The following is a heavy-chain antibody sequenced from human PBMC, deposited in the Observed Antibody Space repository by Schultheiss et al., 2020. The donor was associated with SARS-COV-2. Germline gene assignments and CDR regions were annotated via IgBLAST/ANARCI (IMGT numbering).Heavy chain of an antibody. Sequence: SQTLSLTCTVSGGSISSYYWSWIRQPPGKGLEWIGYIYYSGSTNYNPSLKSRVTISVDTSRNHFSLKLSSATAADTAVYYCASRHCSGGSCYSRRVRQIDYWGQGTLVTVSS. CDR2: IYYSGST. CDR1: GGSISSYY. CDR3: ASRHCSGGSCYSRRVRQIDY. J-gene: IGHJ4*02. V-gene: IGHV4-59*08. D-gene: IGHD2-15*01.